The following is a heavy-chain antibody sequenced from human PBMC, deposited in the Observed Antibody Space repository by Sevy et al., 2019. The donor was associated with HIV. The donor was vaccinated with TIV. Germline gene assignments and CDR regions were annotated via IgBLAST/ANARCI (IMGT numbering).Heavy chain of an antibody. CDR2: IQFDGSSR. D-gene: IGHD2-8*02. V-gene: IGHV3-30*02. J-gene: IGHJ4*02. CDR1: GFTFSYSG. Sequence: GGSLRLSCAASGFTFSYSGMHWVRQAPGKGLEWVTFIQFDGSSRYYAESVKGRFTSLRDNTKNTLYLQMNSLRRDDTAVYYCAKNTAAVGVGGFDYWGQGALVTVSS. CDR3: AKNTAAVGVGGFDY.